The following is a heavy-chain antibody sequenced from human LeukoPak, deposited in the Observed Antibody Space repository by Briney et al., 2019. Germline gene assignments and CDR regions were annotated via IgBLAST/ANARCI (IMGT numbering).Heavy chain of an antibody. CDR3: ARDQGITMIVVADY. CDR1: GFTFSSYG. CDR2: IWYDGSNK. J-gene: IGHJ4*02. D-gene: IGHD3-22*01. V-gene: IGHV3-33*01. Sequence: WGVLRLSCAASGFTFSSYGMHWVRQAPGKGLEWVAVIWYDGSNKYYADSVKGRVTISRDNSKNTLYLQMNSLRAEDTAVYYCARDQGITMIVVADYWGQGTLVTVSS.